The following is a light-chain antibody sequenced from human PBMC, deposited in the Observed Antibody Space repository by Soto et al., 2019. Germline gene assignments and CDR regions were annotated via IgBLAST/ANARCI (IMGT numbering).Light chain of an antibody. CDR2: GAS. CDR3: QQYGSSPLFT. J-gene: IGKJ3*01. Sequence: EIVLTQSPGTLSLSPGERATLSCRASQSVSSSYLAWYQQKPGQAPRLLIYGASSRATGIPDRFSGSGSGTDFNLTISRLEPEDFAVYYCQQYGSSPLFTFVPGTKVDIK. CDR1: QSVSSSY. V-gene: IGKV3-20*01.